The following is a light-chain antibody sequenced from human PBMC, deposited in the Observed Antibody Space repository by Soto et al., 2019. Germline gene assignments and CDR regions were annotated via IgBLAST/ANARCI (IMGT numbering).Light chain of an antibody. CDR2: GAS. CDR3: QQYGSS. J-gene: IGKJ4*01. CDR1: QTVRNNY. V-gene: IGKV3-20*01. Sequence: EFVLTQSPGTLSLSPGERATLSCRASQTVRNNYLAWYQQKPGQAPRLLIYGASSRATAIPGRFSGSGSGTDFTLTISRLEPEDFAVYYCQQYGSSFGGGTKVDIK.